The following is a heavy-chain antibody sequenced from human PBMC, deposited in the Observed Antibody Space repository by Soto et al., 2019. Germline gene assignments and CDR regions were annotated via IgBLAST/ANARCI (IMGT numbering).Heavy chain of an antibody. Sequence: EVQLVESGGGLVQPGRSLRLSCAASGFTFDDYAMHWVRQPPGKGLEWVSGITWNSGSKDYAESVKGRFTISRDNRKNSLYLQMNSLRGEDTALYYCTTTYPNDDSRVVAYWGHGTLVTVSS. V-gene: IGHV3-9*01. D-gene: IGHD1-1*01. J-gene: IGHJ4*01. CDR3: TTTYPNDDSRVVAY. CDR2: ITWNSGSK. CDR1: GFTFDDYA.